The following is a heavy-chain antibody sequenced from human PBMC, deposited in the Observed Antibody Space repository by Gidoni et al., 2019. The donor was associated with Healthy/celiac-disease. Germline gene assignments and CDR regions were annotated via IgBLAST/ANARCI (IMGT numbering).Heavy chain of an antibody. Sequence: EVQLVESGGGLVKPGGSLRLSCSASGFTFSNAWMSWVRQATGKGLEWVGRIKSKTDGGTTDYAAPVKGRFTISRDDSKNTLYLQMNSLKTEDTAVYYCTTDNYEWLSPYGMDVWGQGTTVTVSS. CDR3: TTDNYEWLSPYGMDV. CDR1: GFTFSNAW. CDR2: IKSKTDGGTT. J-gene: IGHJ6*02. D-gene: IGHD3-3*01. V-gene: IGHV3-15*01.